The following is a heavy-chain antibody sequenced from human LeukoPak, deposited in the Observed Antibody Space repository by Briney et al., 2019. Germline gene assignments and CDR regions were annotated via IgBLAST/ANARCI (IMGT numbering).Heavy chain of an antibody. J-gene: IGHJ4*02. CDR1: GGTFSSYA. V-gene: IGHV1-69*01. CDR3: AKDLRLRGYSYGQNFDY. Sequence: GASVKVSCKASGGTFSSYAISWVRQAPGQGLEWMGGIIPIFGTANYAQKFQGRVTITADESTSTAYMELSSLRSEDTAVYYCAKDLRLRGYSYGQNFDYWGQGTLVTVSS. D-gene: IGHD5-18*01. CDR2: IIPIFGTA.